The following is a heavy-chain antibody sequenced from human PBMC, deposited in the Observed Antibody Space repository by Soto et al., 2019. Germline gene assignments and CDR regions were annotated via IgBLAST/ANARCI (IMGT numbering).Heavy chain of an antibody. D-gene: IGHD3-10*01. Sequence: SLRLSCAASGFPFSSTDMTWVRQAPGKGLDWVSTIDGSGGTTYYADSVKGRFTISRDNSMNTVYLQMNSLRADDTALYYCAKNSGWFNTWGQGALVTVSS. CDR2: IDGSGGTT. CDR3: AKNSGWFNT. J-gene: IGHJ5*02. V-gene: IGHV3-23*01. CDR1: GFPFSSTD.